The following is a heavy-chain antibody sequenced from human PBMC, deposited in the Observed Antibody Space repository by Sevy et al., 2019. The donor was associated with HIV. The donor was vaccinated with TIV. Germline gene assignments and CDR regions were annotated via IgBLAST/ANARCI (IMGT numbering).Heavy chain of an antibody. Sequence: GESLKISCTASGFTFGDYAMSWFRQAPGKGLEWVGFIRSKAYGGTTEYAASVKGRFTISRDDSKSIAYLQMNSLKTEDTAVYYCTRVGYSSSWENDYWGQGTLVTVSS. V-gene: IGHV3-49*03. J-gene: IGHJ4*02. D-gene: IGHD6-13*01. CDR3: TRVGYSSSWENDY. CDR1: GFTFGDYA. CDR2: IRSKAYGGTT.